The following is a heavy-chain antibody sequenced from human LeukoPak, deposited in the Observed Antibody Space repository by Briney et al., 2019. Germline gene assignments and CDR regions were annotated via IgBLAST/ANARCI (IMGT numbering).Heavy chain of an antibody. CDR3: AKDAFGEYYYMDV. CDR2: ISYDGSNK. J-gene: IGHJ6*03. Sequence: PGGSLRLSCAAPGFTFSSYGMHWVRQAPGKGLEWVAVISYDGSNKYYADSVKGRFTTSRDNSKNTLYLQMNSLRAEDTAVYYCAKDAFGEYYYMDVWGKGTTVTVSS. D-gene: IGHD3-10*01. V-gene: IGHV3-30*18. CDR1: GFTFSSYG.